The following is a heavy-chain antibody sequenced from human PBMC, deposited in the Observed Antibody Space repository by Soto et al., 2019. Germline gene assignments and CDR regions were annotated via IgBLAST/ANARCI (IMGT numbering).Heavy chain of an antibody. J-gene: IGHJ4*02. CDR2: IKQDGSEK. Sequence: PGGSLRLSCAASGFTFSNSWMTWVRQAPGEGLEWVANIKQDGSEKYYVDSVKGRFTISRDNAKNSLYLQMNSLRAEDTAVYYCERHLGRFEYWGQGSLVTVSS. V-gene: IGHV3-7*01. CDR1: GFTFSNSW. D-gene: IGHD3-16*01. CDR3: ERHLGRFEY.